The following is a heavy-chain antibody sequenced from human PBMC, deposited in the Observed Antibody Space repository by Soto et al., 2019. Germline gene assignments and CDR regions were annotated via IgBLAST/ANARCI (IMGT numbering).Heavy chain of an antibody. V-gene: IGHV4-30-2*01. J-gene: IGHJ6*02. CDR3: ARVPDV. CDR1: RGSISGGGYS. Sequence: PSETLSLTCAVSRGSISGGGYSWTWIRQPPGRGLEWIGYIYHSGSTYYNPSLKSRVTISVDRSKNQFSLKLSSVTAADTAVYYCARVPDVWGQGTTVTVSS. CDR2: IYHSGST.